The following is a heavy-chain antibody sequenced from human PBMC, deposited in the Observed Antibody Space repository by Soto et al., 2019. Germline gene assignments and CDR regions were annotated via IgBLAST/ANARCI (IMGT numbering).Heavy chain of an antibody. CDR2: ISGSGGTT. CDR3: AKSIVGATSAFDI. Sequence: PVGSLRLSCAASGFTFSSYAMTWVRQAPGKGLEWVSAISGSGGTTYYADSVKGRFTISRDNSKNTLYLQMNSLRAEDTAVYYCAKSIVGATSAFDIWGQGTMVTVSS. D-gene: IGHD1-26*01. J-gene: IGHJ3*02. V-gene: IGHV3-23*01. CDR1: GFTFSSYA.